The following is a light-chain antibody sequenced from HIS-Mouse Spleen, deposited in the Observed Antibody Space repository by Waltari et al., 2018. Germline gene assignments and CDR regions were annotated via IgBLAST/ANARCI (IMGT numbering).Light chain of an antibody. CDR1: SSNIGSNT. V-gene: IGLV1-44*01. CDR3: AAWDDSLNGNYV. Sequence: QSVLTQPPSASGTPGQRVTISCSGSSSNIGSNTVNWYQQLPGTAPKLLIYSNNQRTSGGPARCSGSKSGTSASLAISGLQSEDEADYYCAAWDDSLNGNYVFGTGTKVTVL. J-gene: IGLJ1*01. CDR2: SNN.